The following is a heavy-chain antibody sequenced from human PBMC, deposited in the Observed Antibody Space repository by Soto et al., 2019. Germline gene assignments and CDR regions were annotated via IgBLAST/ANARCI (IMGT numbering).Heavy chain of an antibody. J-gene: IGHJ4*02. CDR3: ARAPNSSGWRYLY. Sequence: PSETLSLTCAVSIGSISSSNWWSWVRQPPGKGLEWIGEIYHSGSTNYNPSLKSRVTISVDKSKNQFSLKLSSVTAADTAVYYCARAPNSSGWRYLYWGQGTLVTVSS. D-gene: IGHD6-19*01. CDR2: IYHSGST. V-gene: IGHV4-4*02. CDR1: IGSISSSNW.